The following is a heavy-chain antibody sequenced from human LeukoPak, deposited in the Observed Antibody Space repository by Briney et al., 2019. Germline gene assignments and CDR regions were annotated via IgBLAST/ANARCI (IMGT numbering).Heavy chain of an antibody. CDR3: ARTPAAGDYYYGMDV. CDR2: LNSDGSST. D-gene: IGHD6-13*01. Sequence: PGGSLRLSCAASGFTFSSYWMHWVRQAPGKGLVWVSRLNSDGSSTSYADSVKGRFTISRDNAKNTLYLQMNSLRAEDTAVYYCARTPAAGDYYYGMDVWGQGTTVTVSS. J-gene: IGHJ6*02. CDR1: GFTFSSYW. V-gene: IGHV3-74*01.